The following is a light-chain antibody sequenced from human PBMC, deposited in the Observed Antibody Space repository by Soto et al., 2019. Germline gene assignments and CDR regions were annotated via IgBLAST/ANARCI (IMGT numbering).Light chain of an antibody. CDR3: SSYTSSSTRV. Sequence: SVLTQPACVSGSPGQSITISCTGTSSDVGGYNYVSWYQQHPGKAPKLMIYDISNRPSGVSNRFSGSKSGNTASLTISGLQADDEADYYCSSYTSSSTRVFGTGTKLTVL. CDR2: DIS. CDR1: SSDVGGYNY. J-gene: IGLJ1*01. V-gene: IGLV2-14*01.